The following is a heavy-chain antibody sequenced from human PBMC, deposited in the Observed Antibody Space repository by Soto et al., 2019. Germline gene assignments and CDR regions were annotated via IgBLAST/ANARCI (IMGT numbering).Heavy chain of an antibody. CDR1: GGTFSSYA. V-gene: IGHV1-69*01. Sequence: QVQLVQSGAEVKKPGSSVKVSCKASGGTFSSYAISWVRQAPGQGVEWMGGIIPIFGTEKYAQKFQGRDTITSDEATIPAYMELSSLRSEDTAVYYCASGAAAGPPVNYYYGMDVWGQGTTVTVSS. D-gene: IGHD6-13*01. CDR3: ASGAAAGPPVNYYYGMDV. J-gene: IGHJ6*02. CDR2: IIPIFGTE.